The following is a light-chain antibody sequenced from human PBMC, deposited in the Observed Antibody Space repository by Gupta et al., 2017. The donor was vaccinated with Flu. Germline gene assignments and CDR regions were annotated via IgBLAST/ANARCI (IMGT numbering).Light chain of an antibody. CDR2: RNN. CDR1: SSNSGSNY. J-gene: IGLJ3*02. CDR3: AAWDDSLSGRV. Sequence: RVTFSCSGSSSNSGSNYVYWYQQLPGTAPKLLIYRNNQRPSGVPDRFSGSKSGTSASLAISGLRSEDEADYYCAAWDDSLSGRVFGGGTKLTVL. V-gene: IGLV1-47*01.